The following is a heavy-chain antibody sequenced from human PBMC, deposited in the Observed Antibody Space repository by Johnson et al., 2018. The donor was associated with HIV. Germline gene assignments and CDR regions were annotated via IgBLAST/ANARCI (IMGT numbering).Heavy chain of an antibody. J-gene: IGHJ3*02. D-gene: IGHD4-23*01. CDR3: AKAPAKVHGGNSRAFAI. V-gene: IGHV3-33*06. CDR1: GFTFSSYG. CDR2: IWYDGNNK. Sequence: QVQLVESGGGVVQPGRSLRLSCAASGFTFSSYGMHWVRQAPGKGLQWVAAIWYDGNNKYYADSVKGRFTVSRDNSKNTLYLQMNSLRAEDTAMYYCAKAPAKVHGGNSRAFAIWGQGTMVTVSS.